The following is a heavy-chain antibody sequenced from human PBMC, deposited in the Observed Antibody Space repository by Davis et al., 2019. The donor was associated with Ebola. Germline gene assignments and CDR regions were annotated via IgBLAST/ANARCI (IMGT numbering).Heavy chain of an antibody. J-gene: IGHJ4*02. CDR1: GFTFSSYG. V-gene: IGHV3-7*01. D-gene: IGHD6-13*01. CDR3: ARGPSTGNSFTY. CDR2: LKQDGSEK. Sequence: GGSLRLSCAASGFTFSSYGMHWVRQAPGKGLEWVASLKQDGSEKYYVDSVKGRFTISRDNAENSLSLQMNGLRAEDTAVYYCARGPSTGNSFTYWGQGTLVTVSS.